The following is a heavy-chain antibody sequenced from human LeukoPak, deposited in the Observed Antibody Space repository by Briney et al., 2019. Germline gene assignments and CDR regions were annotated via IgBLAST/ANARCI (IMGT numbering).Heavy chain of an antibody. D-gene: IGHD3-22*01. CDR3: AREDPPITMIVGDRAFGI. CDR1: GGSISSYY. Sequence: PSETLSLTCTVPGGSISSYYWSWIRQPPGKGLEWIGYIYYSGSTNYNPSLKSRVTISVDTSKNQFSLKLSSVTAADTAVYYCAREDPPITMIVGDRAFGIWGQGTMVTVSS. V-gene: IGHV4-59*01. J-gene: IGHJ3*02. CDR2: IYYSGST.